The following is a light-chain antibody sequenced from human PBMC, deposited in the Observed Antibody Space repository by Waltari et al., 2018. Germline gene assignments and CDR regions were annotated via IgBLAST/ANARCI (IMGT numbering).Light chain of an antibody. CDR1: TNDIGSYNL. V-gene: IGLV2-23*01. CDR3: CSYAGIDTFVL. Sequence: QSALTQPASVSGSPGQSITISCTGTTNDIGSYNLVSWYQRRPGKAPKLMIYEGFKRPSGVSNRFAGAKSGNTASLTISGLQAEDEADYYCCSYAGIDTFVLFGGGTKVTVL. J-gene: IGLJ2*01. CDR2: EGF.